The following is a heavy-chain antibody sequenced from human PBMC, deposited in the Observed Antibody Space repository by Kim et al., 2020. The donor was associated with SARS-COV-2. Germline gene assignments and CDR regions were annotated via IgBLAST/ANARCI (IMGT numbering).Heavy chain of an antibody. CDR1: GFTFDDYG. Sequence: GGSLRLSCAASGFTFDDYGMSWVRQAPGKGLEWVSGINWNGGSTGYADSVKGRFTISRDNAKNSLYLQMNSLRAEDTALYHCARAKRAVAGLYYFDYWGQGTLVTVSS. CDR2: INWNGGST. V-gene: IGHV3-20*01. CDR3: ARAKRAVAGLYYFDY. J-gene: IGHJ4*02. D-gene: IGHD6-19*01.